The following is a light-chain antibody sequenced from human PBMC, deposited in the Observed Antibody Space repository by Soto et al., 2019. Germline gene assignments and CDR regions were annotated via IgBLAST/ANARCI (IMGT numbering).Light chain of an antibody. J-gene: IGLJ1*01. CDR3: CSYAGSSTYV. CDR2: EVS. V-gene: IGLV2-23*02. Sequence: QSVLTQPASVSGSPGQSITISCTGTSSDVGSYNLVSWYQQHPGKAPKLMIYEVSKRPSGISNRFSGSKSGNTASLTISGLQAEVESDYYCCSYAGSSTYVCGTGTKFTVL. CDR1: SSDVGSYNL.